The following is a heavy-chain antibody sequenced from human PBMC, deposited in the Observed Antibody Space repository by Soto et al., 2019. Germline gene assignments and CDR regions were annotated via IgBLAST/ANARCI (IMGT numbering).Heavy chain of an antibody. Sequence: QVQLVQSGAEVKKPGSSVKVSCKSSGGTFSNYGFSWVRQAPGQGLECMGVIVPIFGAEHPQKFQGRVTITADESXNXXFMELRGLRSEDTAVYYCARGGSDYEGSGYYQGHVWGQGTTVIVSS. CDR1: GGTFSNYG. J-gene: IGHJ6*02. CDR2: IVPIFGA. D-gene: IGHD3-22*01. V-gene: IGHV1-69*12. CDR3: ARGGSDYEGSGYYQGHV.